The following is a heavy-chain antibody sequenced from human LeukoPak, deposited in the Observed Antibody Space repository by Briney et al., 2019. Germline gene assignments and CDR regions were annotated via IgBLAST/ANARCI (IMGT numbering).Heavy chain of an antibody. V-gene: IGHV1-46*03. J-gene: IGHJ5*02. Sequence: ASVKVSCKASGYTFTSYYMHWVRQAPGQGLEWMGIISPSGGSTSYAQKFQGRLTMTRDTSTSTVYMELSSLRSEDTAVYYCARDLGVRYQLSGPWGQGTLVTVSS. CDR1: GYTFTSYY. CDR3: ARDLGVRYQLSGP. CDR2: ISPSGGST. D-gene: IGHD2-2*01.